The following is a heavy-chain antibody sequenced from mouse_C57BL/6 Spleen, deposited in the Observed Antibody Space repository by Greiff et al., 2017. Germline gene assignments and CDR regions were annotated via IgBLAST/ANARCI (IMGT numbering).Heavy chain of an antibody. Sequence: VHLVESGAELVKPGASVKISCKASGYAFSSYWMNWVKQRPGKGLEWIGQIYPGDGDTNYNGKFKGKATLTADKSSSTAYMQLSSLTSEDSAVYFCARWYYGNVYAMDYWGQGTSVTVSS. CDR2: IYPGDGDT. J-gene: IGHJ4*01. V-gene: IGHV1-80*01. D-gene: IGHD2-1*01. CDR3: ARWYYGNVYAMDY. CDR1: GYAFSSYW.